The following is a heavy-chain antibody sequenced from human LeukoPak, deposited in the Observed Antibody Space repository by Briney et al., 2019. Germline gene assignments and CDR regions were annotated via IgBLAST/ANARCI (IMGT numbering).Heavy chain of an antibody. V-gene: IGHV4-34*01. CDR1: GGSFSGYY. CDR3: ARGGSNDFWSGYRNYYYYGMDV. J-gene: IGHJ6*02. D-gene: IGHD3-3*01. CDR2: INHSGST. Sequence: PSETLSLTCAVYGGSFSGYYWSWIRQPPGKGLEWIGEINHSGSTNYNPSLKSRVTISVDTSKNQFSLKLSSVTAADTAVYYCARGGSNDFWSGYRNYYYYGMDVWGQGTTVTVSS.